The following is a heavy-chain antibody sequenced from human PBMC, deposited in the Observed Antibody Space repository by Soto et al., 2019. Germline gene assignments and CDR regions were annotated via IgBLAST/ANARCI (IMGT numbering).Heavy chain of an antibody. J-gene: IGHJ4*02. CDR2: ISWNSGSI. Sequence: EVQLVESGGGLVQPGRSLRLSCAASGFTFGDYAMQWVRQAPGQGLEWVSAISWNSGSIDYADSVKGRFTISRDNAKNSLYLQMNSLRAEYTALYYCAKSHTTSGWYVTTDYWGQGTRVTVSS. D-gene: IGHD6-19*01. CDR3: AKSHTTSGWYVTTDY. V-gene: IGHV3-9*01. CDR1: GFTFGDYA.